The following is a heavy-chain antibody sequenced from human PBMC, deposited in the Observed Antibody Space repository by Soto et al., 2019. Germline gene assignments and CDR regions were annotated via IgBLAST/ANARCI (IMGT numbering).Heavy chain of an antibody. Sequence: PWGSLRLSCAASGFTFITYAITCFRHSPWKGLEWVSTISGSGGITYYADSVKGRFTISRDESKSTLDLQMNGLRAEDTAVYYCAKRITTTGTSKGIDYWGQGALVTVSS. J-gene: IGHJ4*02. D-gene: IGHD1-20*01. CDR2: ISGSGGIT. CDR1: GFTFITYA. CDR3: AKRITTTGTSKGIDY. V-gene: IGHV3-23*01.